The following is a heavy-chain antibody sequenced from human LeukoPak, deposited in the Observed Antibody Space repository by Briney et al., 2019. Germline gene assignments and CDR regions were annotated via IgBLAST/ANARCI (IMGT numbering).Heavy chain of an antibody. D-gene: IGHD6-13*01. CDR1: GFTFSNYW. Sequence: GGSLRLSCAASGFTFSNYWMHWVRQAPGKGLVWVSAITGGGDTTYYADSVKGRFTISRDNSKNTLYLQMNNLRAEDTAIYYCARGEVLPGDSSSWYGRYFDYWGQGTLVTVSS. CDR3: ARGEVLPGDSSSWYGRYFDY. V-gene: IGHV3-23*01. J-gene: IGHJ4*02. CDR2: ITGGGDTT.